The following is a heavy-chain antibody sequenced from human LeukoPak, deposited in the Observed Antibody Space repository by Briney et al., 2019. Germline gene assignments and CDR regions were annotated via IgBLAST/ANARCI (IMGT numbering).Heavy chain of an antibody. V-gene: IGHV1-69*13. CDR3: ARPHSDYYGSGSYYTPMDV. D-gene: IGHD3-10*01. Sequence: ASVKVSCKASGGTFNSYAISWVRQAPGQGLEWMGGIIPILGTANYAQKFQGRVTITADESTSTAYMELSSLRSEDTAVYYCARPHSDYYGSGSYYTPMDVWGKGTTVTISS. CDR1: GGTFNSYA. J-gene: IGHJ6*03. CDR2: IIPILGTA.